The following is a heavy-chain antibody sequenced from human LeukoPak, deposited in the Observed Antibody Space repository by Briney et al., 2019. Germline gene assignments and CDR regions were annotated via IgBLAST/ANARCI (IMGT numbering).Heavy chain of an antibody. CDR1: EFTFTSYE. Sequence: GGTLRLSCAASEFTFTSYELNWVRQAPGKGLEWVSYISSSGNTISYADSVKGRFTISRDNAKNSLYLQVISLRAEDTAVYYCARGPSIAARYDAFDIWGQGTMVTVSS. V-gene: IGHV3-48*03. D-gene: IGHD6-6*01. CDR2: ISSSGNTI. J-gene: IGHJ3*02. CDR3: ARGPSIAARYDAFDI.